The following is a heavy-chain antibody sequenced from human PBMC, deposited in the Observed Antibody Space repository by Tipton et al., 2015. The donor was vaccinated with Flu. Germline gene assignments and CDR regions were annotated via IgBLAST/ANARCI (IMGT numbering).Heavy chain of an antibody. V-gene: IGHV4-59*01. CDR1: GASIINYY. D-gene: IGHD3-10*01. J-gene: IGHJ3*02. CDR2: IYYSGNT. CDR3: SSYYIRAFDI. Sequence: TLSLTCTVSGASIINYYWSWIRQPPGKGLEWIGYIYYSGNTNYNPALKSRVTMSLDASKSHFSLKLSSVTAADTAMFYCSSYYIRAFDIWGQGTMVTVSS.